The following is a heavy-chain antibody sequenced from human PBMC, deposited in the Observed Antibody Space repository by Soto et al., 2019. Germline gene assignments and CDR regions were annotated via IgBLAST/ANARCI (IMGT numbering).Heavy chain of an antibody. CDR1: GFTFSTYG. CDR2: ISSDGSNK. J-gene: IGHJ6*02. V-gene: IGHV3-30*03. CDR3: AIEEYDYYYGMEV. Sequence: QVQLVESGGGVVQPGRSLRLTCAASGFTFSTYGMHWVRQAPGKGPEWVAVISSDGSNKYYADSVKGRFTISRDNSKNTLYLQRNRLRAEDTAVHYCAIEEYDYYYGMEVWGQGTTVTVSS. D-gene: IGHD6-6*01.